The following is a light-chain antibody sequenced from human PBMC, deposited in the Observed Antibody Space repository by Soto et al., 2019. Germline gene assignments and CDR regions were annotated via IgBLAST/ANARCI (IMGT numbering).Light chain of an antibody. CDR3: QQYGGSPRT. J-gene: IGKJ1*01. CDR2: GAS. CDR1: QSINSF. Sequence: EIVLTQSPGTLSLSPGEGATLSCRASQSINSFLAWYQQRRGQAPRLLIHGASNRATGIPDRFSGSGSGTDFTLTIRRMETEDFAVYSCQQYGGSPRTFGQGTKVDIK. V-gene: IGKV3-20*01.